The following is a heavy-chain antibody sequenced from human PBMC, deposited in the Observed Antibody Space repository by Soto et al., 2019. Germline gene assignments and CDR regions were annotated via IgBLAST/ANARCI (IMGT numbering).Heavy chain of an antibody. CDR2: INAGNGNT. CDR1: GYTFTSYA. J-gene: IGHJ6*02. V-gene: IGHV1-3*01. Sequence: ASVKVSCKASGYTFTSYAMHWVRPAPGQRLEWMGCINAGNGNTEYSQKFQGRVTITRDTSASTAYMELSSLRSEDTAVYYCASFSKVYYYYGMDVWGQGTTVTVSS. CDR3: ASFSKVYYYYGMDV.